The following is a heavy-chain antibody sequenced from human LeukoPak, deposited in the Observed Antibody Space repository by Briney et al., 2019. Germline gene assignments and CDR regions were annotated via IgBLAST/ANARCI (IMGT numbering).Heavy chain of an antibody. CDR3: ARDFREPRDY. Sequence: KSGGSLRLSCAASGFTFSSYSMNWVRQAPGKGLEWVSSISSSSSYIYYADSVKGRFTISRDNAKNSLYLQMNSLRAEDTAVYFCARDFREPRDYWVQGTLVTVSS. V-gene: IGHV3-21*01. CDR1: GFTFSSYS. CDR2: ISSSSSYI. J-gene: IGHJ4*02. D-gene: IGHD3-10*01.